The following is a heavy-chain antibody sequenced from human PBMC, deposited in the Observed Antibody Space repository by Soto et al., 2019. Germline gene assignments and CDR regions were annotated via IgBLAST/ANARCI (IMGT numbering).Heavy chain of an antibody. V-gene: IGHV3-23*01. CDR3: AKDRGYSSHFDY. CDR1: GFIFSSHV. D-gene: IGHD5-18*01. Sequence: ESGGGLVQPGGSLRLSCAASGFIFSSHVMNWVRQAPGKGLEGVSGISGSGGSTYYADSVKGRFTISRDNSKNTLYLQMNSLRAEDTAVYYCAKDRGYSSHFDYCGQGTLVTVSS. J-gene: IGHJ4*02. CDR2: ISGSGGST.